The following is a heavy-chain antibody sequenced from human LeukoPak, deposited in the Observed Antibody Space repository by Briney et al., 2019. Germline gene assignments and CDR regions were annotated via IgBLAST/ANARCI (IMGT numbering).Heavy chain of an antibody. V-gene: IGHV3-9*01. CDR2: ISWNSGTI. J-gene: IGHJ4*02. CDR1: GFPFNDYA. CDR3: TKAGCSSTTCYSNH. D-gene: IGHD2-2*01. Sequence: PGRSLRLSCAASGFPFNDYAMHWVRQAPGKGLEWVSSISWNSGTIGYADSVKGRVTISRDNAKNSLYQQMNSLKAEDTALYFCTKAGCSSTTCYSNHWGQGTLVTASS.